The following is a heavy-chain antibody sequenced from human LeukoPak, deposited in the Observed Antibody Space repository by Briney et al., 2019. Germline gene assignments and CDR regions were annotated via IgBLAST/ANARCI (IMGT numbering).Heavy chain of an antibody. J-gene: IGHJ4*02. Sequence: PGGSLRLSCAASGFTFSSYAMSWVRQAPGKRLEWVSGISGSGGSTYYADSVKGRFTISRDNSKNTLYLQMNSLRAEDTAVYYCAKAATVTTDLDYWGQGTLVTVSS. D-gene: IGHD4-11*01. CDR3: AKAATVTTDLDY. CDR2: ISGSGGST. CDR1: GFTFSSYA. V-gene: IGHV3-23*01.